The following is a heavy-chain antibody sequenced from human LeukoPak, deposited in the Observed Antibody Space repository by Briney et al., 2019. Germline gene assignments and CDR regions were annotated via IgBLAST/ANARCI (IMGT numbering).Heavy chain of an antibody. CDR1: GFTFSSYA. CDR3: TKDGPQVSGRSHVGY. V-gene: IGHV3-23*01. Sequence: GGSLRLSCAASGFTFSSYAMSWVRQAPGKGLEWVSGISSSGSSTHYADSVKGRFTISRDNSKNTLYLQMNSLRAEDTAVYYCTKDGPQVSGRSHVGYWGEGGLLTVS. J-gene: IGHJ4*02. CDR2: ISSSGSST. D-gene: IGHD1-26*01.